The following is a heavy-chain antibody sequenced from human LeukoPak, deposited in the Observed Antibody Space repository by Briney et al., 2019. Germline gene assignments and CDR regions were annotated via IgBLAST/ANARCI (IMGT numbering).Heavy chain of an antibody. Sequence: SETLSLTCAVYGGSFSGYYWSWIRQPPGKGLEWIGEINHSGSTNYSPSLKSRVTISVDTSKNQFSLKLSSVTAADTAVYYCAREDLWFGEPARAFDIWGQGTMVTVSS. CDR2: INHSGST. CDR1: GGSFSGYY. J-gene: IGHJ3*02. CDR3: AREDLWFGEPARAFDI. D-gene: IGHD3-10*01. V-gene: IGHV4-34*01.